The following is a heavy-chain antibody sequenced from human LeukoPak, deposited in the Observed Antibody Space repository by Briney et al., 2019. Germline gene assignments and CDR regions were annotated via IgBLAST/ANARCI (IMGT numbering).Heavy chain of an antibody. D-gene: IGHD3-22*01. J-gene: IGHJ6*02. CDR3: ARSTYYYDSSGYSLYYYYGMDV. V-gene: IGHV4-39*01. CDR1: GGSISSSSYY. Sequence: SETLSLTCTVSGGSISSSSYYWGWIRQPPGKGLEWIGSIYYSGSTYYNPSLKSRVTISVDTSKNQFSLKLSSVTAADTAVYYCARSTYYYDSSGYSLYYYYGMDVWGQGTTVTVSS. CDR2: IYYSGST.